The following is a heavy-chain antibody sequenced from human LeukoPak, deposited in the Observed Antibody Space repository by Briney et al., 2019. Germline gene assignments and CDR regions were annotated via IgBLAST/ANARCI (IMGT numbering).Heavy chain of an antibody. V-gene: IGHV4-34*01. J-gene: IGHJ3*02. CDR1: GGSFSGYY. CDR2: INHSGST. Sequence: SETLSLTCAVYGGSFSGYYWSWIRQPPGKGLEWIGEINHSGSTNYNPSLKSRVTISVDTSKNQFSLKLSSVTAADTAVYYCARGSPKNRITIFGVVIAHAFDIWGQGTMVTVSP. CDR3: ARGSPKNRITIFGVVIAHAFDI. D-gene: IGHD3-3*01.